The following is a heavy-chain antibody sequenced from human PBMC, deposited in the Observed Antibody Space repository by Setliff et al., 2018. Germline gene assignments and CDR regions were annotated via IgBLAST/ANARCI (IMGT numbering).Heavy chain of an antibody. D-gene: IGHD3-10*01. V-gene: IGHV4-59*11. J-gene: IGHJ6*03. CDR1: GGSIGPHY. Sequence: SETLSFTCTVSGGSIGPHYWSWIRQAPGKGLEWIGHIFYSDTAKYNPSLESRAAISVDSSKNQFSLKLRSVTAADTAVYYCARDRATVIRGVTSFFYYYMDVWGGGTTVTVSS. CDR2: IFYSDTA. CDR3: ARDRATVIRGVTSFFYYYMDV.